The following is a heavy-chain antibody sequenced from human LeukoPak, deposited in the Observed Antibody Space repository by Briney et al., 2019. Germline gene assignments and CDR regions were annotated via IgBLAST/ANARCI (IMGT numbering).Heavy chain of an antibody. CDR1: GFTFSSYA. Sequence: GGSLRLSCAASGFTFSSYAMHWVRQAPSKGLEWVAVVSYDGSNKYYADSVTGRFTISRDNSKNTLFLQMNSLRAEDAAVYYCATIGDRRTGELYRIDYWGQGTLVTVSS. J-gene: IGHJ4*02. V-gene: IGHV3-30-3*01. D-gene: IGHD7-27*01. CDR3: ATIGDRRTGELYRIDY. CDR2: VSYDGSNK.